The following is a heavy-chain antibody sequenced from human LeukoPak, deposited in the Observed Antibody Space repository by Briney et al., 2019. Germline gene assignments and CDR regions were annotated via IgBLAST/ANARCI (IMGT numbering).Heavy chain of an antibody. V-gene: IGHV1-69*13. CDR3: AREDVSGDSHDY. CDR2: IIPIFGTA. J-gene: IGHJ4*02. CDR1: GGTFSSYA. Sequence: ASVKVSCKASGGTFSSYAISWVRQAPGQGLEWIGGIIPIFGTADYAQKFQGRVTITADESTSPAYMELSSLRSEDAAVYYCAREDVSGDSHDYWGQGTLVTVSS. D-gene: IGHD1-26*01.